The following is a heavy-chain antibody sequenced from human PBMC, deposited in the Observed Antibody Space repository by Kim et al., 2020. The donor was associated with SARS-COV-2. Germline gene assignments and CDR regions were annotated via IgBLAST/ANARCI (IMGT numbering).Heavy chain of an antibody. CDR1: GGTFSSYA. D-gene: IGHD1-26*01. Sequence: SVKVSCKASGGTFSSYAISWVRQAPGQGLEWMGGIIPIFGTANYAQKFQGRVTITADESTSTAYMELSSLRSEDTAVYYCARDLSGSYSRYYFDYWGQGPLVTVSS. CDR2: IIPIFGTA. J-gene: IGHJ4*02. CDR3: ARDLSGSYSRYYFDY. V-gene: IGHV1-69*13.